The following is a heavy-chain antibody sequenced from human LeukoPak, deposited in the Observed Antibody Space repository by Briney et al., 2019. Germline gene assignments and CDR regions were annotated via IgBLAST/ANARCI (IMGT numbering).Heavy chain of an antibody. CDR1: GYTFTGYY. V-gene: IGHV1-2*02. J-gene: IGHJ6*03. CDR3: ARGAARGIYYYYYMDV. D-gene: IGHD6-6*01. Sequence: ASVKVSCKASGYTFTGYYMHWVRQAPGQGLEGMGWINPNSGGTNYAQKFQGRVTMTRDTSISTAYMELSRLRSDDTAVYYCARGAARGIYYYYYMDVWGKGTTVTVSS. CDR2: INPNSGGT.